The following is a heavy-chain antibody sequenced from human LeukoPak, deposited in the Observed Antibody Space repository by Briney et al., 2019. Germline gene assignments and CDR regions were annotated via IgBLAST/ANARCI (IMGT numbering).Heavy chain of an antibody. CDR3: ARDITMVRGPRYNRFDP. D-gene: IGHD3-10*01. CDR1: GGSISSYY. V-gene: IGHV4-59*01. Sequence: ASETLSLTCTVSGGSISSYYWSWIRQPPGKGLEWIGYIYYSGSTNYNPSLKSRVTISVDTSKNQFSLKLSSVTAADTAVYYCARDITMVRGPRYNRFDPWGQGTLVTVSS. J-gene: IGHJ5*02. CDR2: IYYSGST.